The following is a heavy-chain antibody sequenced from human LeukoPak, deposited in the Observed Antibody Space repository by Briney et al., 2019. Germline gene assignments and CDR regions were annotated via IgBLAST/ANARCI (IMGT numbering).Heavy chain of an antibody. J-gene: IGHJ4*02. CDR1: GFTFCSYG. Sequence: PGRSLRLSCAASGFTFCSYGMHWVRQAPGKGLEWVAVISYDGSNKYYADSVKGRFTISRDNSKNTLYLQMNSLRAEDTAVYYCARLWTNFDYWGQGTLVTVSS. CDR2: ISYDGSNK. CDR3: ARLWTNFDY. V-gene: IGHV3-30*03. D-gene: IGHD3-10*01.